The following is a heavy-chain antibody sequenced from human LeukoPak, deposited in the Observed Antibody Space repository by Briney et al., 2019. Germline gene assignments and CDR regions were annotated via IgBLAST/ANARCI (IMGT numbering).Heavy chain of an antibody. Sequence: SETLSLTCTVSGASITNSLYYWGWIRQPPGKGLEWIATVYYTGSTYYNPSLKSRVTISIDTSKSHFSLKLRSVTAADMAVYYCARQDFGSGIVPGYWGQGTLVTVSS. D-gene: IGHD3-10*01. CDR2: VYYTGST. J-gene: IGHJ4*02. CDR1: GASITNSLYY. CDR3: ARQDFGSGIVPGY. V-gene: IGHV4-39*01.